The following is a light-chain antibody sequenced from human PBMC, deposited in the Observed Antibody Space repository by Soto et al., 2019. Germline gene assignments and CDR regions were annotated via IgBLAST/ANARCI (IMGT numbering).Light chain of an antibody. CDR1: QSVSSN. CDR2: GAS. V-gene: IGKV3-15*01. CDR3: QQYNNWPET. Sequence: EIVMTQSPATLSVSPGERATLSCRASQSVSSNLAWYQQNPGQAPRLLIYGASTRATGIPARFSGSGSGTEFTITISSLQSEDFAVYYCQQYNNWPETFGGGTKVEIK. J-gene: IGKJ4*01.